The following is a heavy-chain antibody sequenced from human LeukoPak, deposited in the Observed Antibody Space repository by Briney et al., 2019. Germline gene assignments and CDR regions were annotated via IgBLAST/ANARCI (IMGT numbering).Heavy chain of an antibody. V-gene: IGHV3-21*01. D-gene: IGHD3-16*01. CDR2: ISSTSSYI. J-gene: IGHJ1*01. CDR1: GFTFSSFS. Sequence: GGSLRLSCAASGFTFSSFSMNWVRQAPGKGLEWVSSISSTSSYIYYADSVKGRFTISRGNSKNTLYLQMNSLRAEDTAVYYCARALRSWGGPSEYFQHWGQGTLVTVSS. CDR3: ARALRSWGGPSEYFQH.